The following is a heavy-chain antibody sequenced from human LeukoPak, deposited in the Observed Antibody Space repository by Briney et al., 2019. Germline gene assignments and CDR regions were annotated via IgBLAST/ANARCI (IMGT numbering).Heavy chain of an antibody. V-gene: IGHV4-59*08. J-gene: IGHJ6*03. CDR1: GGSISSYY. D-gene: IGHD6-13*01. Sequence: PSETLSLTCTVSGGSISSYYWSWNRQPPGKGLEWIGYIYYSGSTNYNPSLKSRVTISVDTSKNQFSLKLSSVTAADTAVYYCARRIIAAAAPYMDVWGKGTTVTLSS. CDR2: IYYSGST. CDR3: ARRIIAAAAPYMDV.